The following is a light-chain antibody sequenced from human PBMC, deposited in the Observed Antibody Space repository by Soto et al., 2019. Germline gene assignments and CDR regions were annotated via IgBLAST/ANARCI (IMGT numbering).Light chain of an antibody. Sequence: DIQMTQSPSTLSASLGDRVNITCQASQDINNYLNWYQQKPGKAPELLIYDASDLEVGVSSRFSGSGSGTVFTLTISSLQPEDIATYYCQQFDDLTFTFGQGTRLEIK. CDR3: QQFDDLTFT. CDR2: DAS. J-gene: IGKJ5*01. V-gene: IGKV1-33*01. CDR1: QDINNY.